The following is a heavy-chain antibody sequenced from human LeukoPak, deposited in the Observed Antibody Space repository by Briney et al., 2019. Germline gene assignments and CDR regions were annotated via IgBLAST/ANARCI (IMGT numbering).Heavy chain of an antibody. D-gene: IGHD1-26*01. CDR3: ARDDGGSFSTTFDI. CDR2: IKQDGSEK. V-gene: IGHV3-7*01. Sequence: GGSLRLSCAASAFTFSNYWMSWVRQVPGKGLEWVANIKQDGSEKYYVDSVKGRFTISRDNAKNSLYLQMNSLRAEDTALYYCARDDGGSFSTTFDIWGQGTMVTVSS. CDR1: AFTFSNYW. J-gene: IGHJ3*02.